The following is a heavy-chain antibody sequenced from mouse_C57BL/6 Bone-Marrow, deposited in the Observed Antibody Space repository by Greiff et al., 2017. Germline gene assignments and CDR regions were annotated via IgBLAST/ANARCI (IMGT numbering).Heavy chain of an antibody. V-gene: IGHV1-80*01. J-gene: IGHJ4*01. D-gene: IGHD1-1*01. Sequence: VQVVESGAELVKPGASVKISCKASGYAFSSYWMNWVKQRPGKGLEWIGQIYPGDGDTNYNGKFKGKATLTADKSSSTAYMQLSSLTSEDSAVYFCASLLITTMDYWGQGTSVTVSS. CDR3: ASLLITTMDY. CDR1: GYAFSSYW. CDR2: IYPGDGDT.